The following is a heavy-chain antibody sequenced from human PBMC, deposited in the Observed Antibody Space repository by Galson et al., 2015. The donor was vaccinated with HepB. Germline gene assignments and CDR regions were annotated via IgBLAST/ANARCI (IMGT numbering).Heavy chain of an antibody. J-gene: IGHJ6*02. CDR3: AKAGIDYYGMDV. V-gene: IGHV3-30*18. CDR2: ISYDGSNK. D-gene: IGHD3-10*01. Sequence: SLRLSCAASGFTFSSYGMHWVRQAPGKGLEWVAVISYDGSNKYYADSVKGRFTISRDNSKNTLYLQMNSLRAEDTAVYYCAKAGIDYYGMDVWGQGTTVTVSS. CDR1: GFTFSSYG.